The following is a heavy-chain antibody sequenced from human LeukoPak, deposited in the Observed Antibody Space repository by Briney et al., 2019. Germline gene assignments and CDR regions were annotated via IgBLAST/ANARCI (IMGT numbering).Heavy chain of an antibody. CDR3: ARVRLYGIAAAGTNYFDY. D-gene: IGHD6-13*01. CDR1: GGSISTSSYY. Sequence: SETLSLTCTVSGGSISTSSYYWGWIRQPPGKGLEWIGSIHYSGSTYYNPSLKSRLTISVDTAKNHFSLKLSSVTAADTAVYYCARVRLYGIAAAGTNYFDYWGQGTLVTVSS. J-gene: IGHJ4*02. V-gene: IGHV4-39*02. CDR2: IHYSGST.